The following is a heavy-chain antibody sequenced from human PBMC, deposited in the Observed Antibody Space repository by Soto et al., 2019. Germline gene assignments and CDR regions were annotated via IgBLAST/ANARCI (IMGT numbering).Heavy chain of an antibody. CDR3: ARGGACVYYYYYYMDV. V-gene: IGHV1-8*01. Sequence: QVQLVQSGAEVKKPGASVKVSCKASGYTFTSYDINWVRQATGQVLEWMGWMNPNSGNTGYAQKFQGRVTMTRNTSISTAYMELSSLRSEDTAVYYCARGGACVYYYYYYMDVWGKGTTVTVSS. D-gene: IGHD1-26*01. CDR2: MNPNSGNT. J-gene: IGHJ6*03. CDR1: GYTFTSYD.